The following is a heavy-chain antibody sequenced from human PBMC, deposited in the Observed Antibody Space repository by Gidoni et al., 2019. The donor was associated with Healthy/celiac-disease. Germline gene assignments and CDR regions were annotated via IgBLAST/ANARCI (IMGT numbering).Heavy chain of an antibody. CDR1: GFTFTSSA. D-gene: IGHD3-22*01. CDR3: AADPYYYDSSGYPT. J-gene: IGHJ5*02. CDR2: IVVGSGNT. V-gene: IGHV1-58*01. Sequence: QMQLVQSGTEEKKPGTSEKVSCKDSGFTFTSSAVQWVRQARGQRLEWIGWIVVGSGNTNYAQKFQERVTITRDMSTITAYMELSSLRSEDTAVYYCAADPYYYDSSGYPTWGQGTLVTVSS.